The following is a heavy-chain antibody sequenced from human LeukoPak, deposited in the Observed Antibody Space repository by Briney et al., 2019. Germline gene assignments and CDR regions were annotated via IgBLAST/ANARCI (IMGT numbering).Heavy chain of an antibody. D-gene: IGHD6-13*01. V-gene: IGHV1-69*06. CDR2: IIPIFGTA. Sequence: SVKVSCKASGYTFTSYDISWVRQAPGQGLEWMGGIIPIFGTANYAQKFQGRVTITADKSTSTAYMELSSLRSEDTAVYYCARALLYSSSSFDYWGQGTLVTVSS. CDR3: ARALLYSSSSFDY. J-gene: IGHJ4*02. CDR1: GYTFTSYD.